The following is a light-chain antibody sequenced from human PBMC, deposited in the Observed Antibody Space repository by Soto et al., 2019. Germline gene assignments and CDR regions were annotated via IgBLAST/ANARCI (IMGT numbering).Light chain of an antibody. CDR1: QSIDSW. CDR3: QQYSSYYT. V-gene: IGKV1-5*01. Sequence: DIQMTQSPSTLSASVGDRVTITCRASQSIDSWLAWYQQKPGKAPKLLIYDASSLESGVPSRFSGSGSGTEFTLTISSLQPDDFATYYCQQYSSYYTFGQATKLEIK. CDR2: DAS. J-gene: IGKJ2*01.